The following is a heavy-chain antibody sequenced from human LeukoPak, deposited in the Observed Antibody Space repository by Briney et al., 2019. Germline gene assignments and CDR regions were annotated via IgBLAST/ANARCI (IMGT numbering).Heavy chain of an antibody. CDR2: ISGSGGST. J-gene: IGHJ1*01. CDR1: GFTFSSYA. Sequence: GGSLRLSCAASGFTFSSYAMSWVRQAPGKGLEWVSAISGSGGSTYYADSVKGRFTISRDNSKNTLYLQMSSLRAEGTAVYYCAKDHGSGGYIWGQGTLVTVSS. V-gene: IGHV3-23*01. CDR3: AKDHGSGGYI. D-gene: IGHD3-10*01.